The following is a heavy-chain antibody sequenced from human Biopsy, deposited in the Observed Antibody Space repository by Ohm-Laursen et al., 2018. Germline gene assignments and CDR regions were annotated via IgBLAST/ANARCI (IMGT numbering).Heavy chain of an antibody. CDR3: ARGTGRYYVYGAFDI. D-gene: IGHD1-26*01. V-gene: IGHV4-4*07. CDR2: IYTSGSP. CDR1: GDSINNYY. Sequence: TLSLTCTVSGDSINNYYWSWIRQPAGKGLEWIGRIYTSGSPNYNLSLESRVTMSVDTSKNQFSLNLKSVTAADTAVYYCARGTGRYYVYGAFDIWGQGTVVTVSS. J-gene: IGHJ3*02.